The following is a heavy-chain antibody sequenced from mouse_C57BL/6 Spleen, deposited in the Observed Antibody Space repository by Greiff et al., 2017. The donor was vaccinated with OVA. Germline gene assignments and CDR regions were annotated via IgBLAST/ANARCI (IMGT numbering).Heavy chain of an antibody. CDR3: ARKFYYGNYGYFDY. D-gene: IGHD2-1*01. V-gene: IGHV1-69*01. J-gene: IGHJ2*01. CDR2: IDPSDSYT. CDR1: GYTFTSYW. Sequence: VQLQQPGAELVMPGASVKLSCKASGYTFTSYWMHWVKQRPGQGLEWIGEIDPSDSYTNYNQKFKGKSTLTVDKSSSTAYMQLSSLTSEDSAVYYCARKFYYGNYGYFDYWGQGTTLTVSS.